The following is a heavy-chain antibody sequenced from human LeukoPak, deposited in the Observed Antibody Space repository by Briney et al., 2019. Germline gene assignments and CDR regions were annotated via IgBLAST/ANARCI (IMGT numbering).Heavy chain of an antibody. CDR3: ARGYNWNDGWFDP. V-gene: IGHV1-8*01. CDR1: GYTFTSYD. J-gene: IGHJ5*02. CDR2: MNPNSGNT. Sequence: ASVKVSCKASGYTFTSYDINWVRQATGQGLEWMGWMNPNSGNTGYAQKFQGRVTMTRNTSISTAYMELTSLRSEDTAVYYCARGYNWNDGWFDPWGQGTLVTVSS. D-gene: IGHD1-20*01.